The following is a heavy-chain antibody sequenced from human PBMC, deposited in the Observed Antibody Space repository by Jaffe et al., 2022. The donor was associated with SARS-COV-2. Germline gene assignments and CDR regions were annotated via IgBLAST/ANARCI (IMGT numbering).Heavy chain of an antibody. J-gene: IGHJ3*02. CDR2: ISHSGST. D-gene: IGHD2-8*02. Sequence: QVQLQESGPGLVKPSGTLSLTCAVSGGSISSGNWWTWVRQPPGKGLEWIGEISHSGSTNYKSSLKSRVTISIDKSKNQFSLELSSVTAADTAVYYCARFTGGNNAFDIWGQGTMVTVSS. CDR1: GGSISSGNW. V-gene: IGHV4-4*02. CDR3: ARFTGGNNAFDI.